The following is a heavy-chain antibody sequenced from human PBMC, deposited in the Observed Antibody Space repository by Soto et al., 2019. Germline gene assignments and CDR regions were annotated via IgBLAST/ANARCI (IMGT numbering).Heavy chain of an antibody. J-gene: IGHJ4*02. Sequence: GGSLRLSCAASGFTLDSHEMSWVRQAPGKGLERVSTISNSGGSTYYADSVKSRFTVSRDNTKNTLYLQMSSLRAEDTALYYCAKYCVTTSCYTRYFDSRGQRTPDTVSA. CDR2: ISNSGGST. V-gene: IGHV3-23*01. CDR3: AKYCVTTSCYTRYFDS. D-gene: IGHD2-2*01. CDR1: GFTLDSHE.